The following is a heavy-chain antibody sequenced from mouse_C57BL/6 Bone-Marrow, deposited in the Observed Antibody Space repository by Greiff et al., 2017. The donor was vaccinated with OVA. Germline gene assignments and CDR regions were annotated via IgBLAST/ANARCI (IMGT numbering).Heavy chain of an antibody. J-gene: IGHJ3*01. CDR2: IYPGDGAT. Sequence: VQLQQSGAELVKPGASVKISCKASGYAFSNYWMNWVKQRPGKGLEWIGQIYPGDGATNYNGKFKGKATLTADKSSSKAYMQLSSLTSEDSAVYFSAREGNWDSFAYWGQGTLVTVSA. D-gene: IGHD4-1*01. CDR1: GYAFSNYW. CDR3: AREGNWDSFAY. V-gene: IGHV1-80*01.